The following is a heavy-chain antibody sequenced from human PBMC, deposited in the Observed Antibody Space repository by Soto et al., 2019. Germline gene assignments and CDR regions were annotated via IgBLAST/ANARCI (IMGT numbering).Heavy chain of an antibody. Sequence: GGSLRLSCAPSGFTFSSYGMHWVRQAPGKGLEWVAVISSDGTNEKYANSLKGRFTISRDNSKNTAYLQMNSLTIDDTAVYFCVRGTGPGSYLVDYWGQGTLVTVSS. CDR3: VRGTGPGSYLVDY. D-gene: IGHD3-10*01. J-gene: IGHJ4*02. CDR1: GFTFSSYG. CDR2: ISSDGTNE. V-gene: IGHV3-30*03.